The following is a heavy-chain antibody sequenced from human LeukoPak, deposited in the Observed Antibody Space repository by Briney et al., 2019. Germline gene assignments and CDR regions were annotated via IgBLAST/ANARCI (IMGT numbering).Heavy chain of an antibody. V-gene: IGHV4-30-4*01. CDR2: IYYSGST. D-gene: IGHD3-22*01. CDR3: ARSSIVSYGMDV. Sequence: PSQTLSLTCTVSGGSISSGDYYWRWLRQPPGRGLEGIGYIYYSGSTYYNPSLKSRVTISVDTSKNQFSLKLSSVTAADTAVYYCARSSIVSYGMDVWGRGTTVTVSS. J-gene: IGHJ6*02. CDR1: GGSISSGDYY.